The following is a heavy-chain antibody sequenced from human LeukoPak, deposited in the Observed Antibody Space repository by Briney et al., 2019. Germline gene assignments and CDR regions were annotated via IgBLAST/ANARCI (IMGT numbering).Heavy chain of an antibody. CDR3: ARGESRFDY. Sequence: GRSLRLSCAASGFTFFTHGMHWVRQAPGKGLEWVSSISSSSSYIYYADSVKGRFTISRDNAKNSLYLQMNSLRAEDTAVYYCARGESRFDYWGQGTLVTVSS. CDR2: ISSSSSYI. J-gene: IGHJ4*02. V-gene: IGHV3-21*01. CDR1: GFTFFTHG.